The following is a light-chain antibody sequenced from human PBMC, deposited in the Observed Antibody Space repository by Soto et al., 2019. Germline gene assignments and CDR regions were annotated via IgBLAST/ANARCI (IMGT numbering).Light chain of an antibody. CDR3: SSYTSATPYV. CDR2: EVS. V-gene: IGLV2-14*01. CDR1: SSDVGGYNY. Sequence: QSVLTQPASVSGSPGQSITISCTGTSSDVGGYNYVSWYQHHPGKAPKLMIHEVSDRPSGISNRFSGSKSGNTASLTISGLQAEDEADYYCSSYTSATPYVLGNGTKVTV. J-gene: IGLJ1*01.